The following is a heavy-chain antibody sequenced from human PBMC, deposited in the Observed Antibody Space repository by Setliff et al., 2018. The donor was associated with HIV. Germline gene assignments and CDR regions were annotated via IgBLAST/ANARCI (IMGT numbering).Heavy chain of an antibody. V-gene: IGHV3-23*01. Sequence: GGSLRLSCAAPGFTFDDYAVTRVRQAPGKGLDYVSAISGSGTTTYYADSVRGRFTISRDNSTNTVYLQMHSLRAEDTALYYCAKVMTLWFGASDSWGQGTRVTVS. CDR3: AKVMTLWFGASDS. CDR1: GFTFDDYA. D-gene: IGHD3-10*01. CDR2: ISGSGTTT. J-gene: IGHJ4*02.